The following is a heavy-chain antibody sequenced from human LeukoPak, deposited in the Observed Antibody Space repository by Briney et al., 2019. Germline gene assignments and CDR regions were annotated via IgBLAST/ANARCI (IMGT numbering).Heavy chain of an antibody. CDR3: ARESYDSLYD. CDR1: GYSISSGYY. CDR2: IYHSGST. Sequence: PSETLSLTCTVSGYSISSGYYWGWIRQPPGKGLEWIGSIYHSGSTYYNPSLKSRVTISVDTSKNLFSLKLSSVTAADTAVYYCARESYDSLYDWGQGTLVTVSS. D-gene: IGHD3-22*01. V-gene: IGHV4-38-2*02. J-gene: IGHJ4*02.